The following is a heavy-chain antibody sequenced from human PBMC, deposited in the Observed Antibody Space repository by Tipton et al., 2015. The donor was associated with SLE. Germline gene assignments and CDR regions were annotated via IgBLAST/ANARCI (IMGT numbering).Heavy chain of an antibody. CDR1: GGSFSGYY. J-gene: IGHJ4*02. Sequence: TLSLTCAVYGGSFSGYYWTWIRQPPGKGLEWIGEINHRGSTNYNPSLKSRVTISVDTSKNQFSLKLSSVTAADTAVYYCARGGEGGSDYWGQGTLVTVSS. CDR2: INHRGST. V-gene: IGHV4-34*01. D-gene: IGHD3-10*01. CDR3: ARGGEGGSDY.